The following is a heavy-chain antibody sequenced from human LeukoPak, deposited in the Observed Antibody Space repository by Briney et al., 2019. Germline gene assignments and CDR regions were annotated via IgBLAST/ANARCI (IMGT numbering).Heavy chain of an antibody. CDR2: VHYSGST. J-gene: IGHJ4*02. Sequence: PSETLSLTCTVSGGSISSNSYYWGWIRQPPGKGLEWIGSVHYSGSTYYNPSLKSRVTISVDTSKNQFSLKLSSVTAADTAVYYCARAAVGRYFDWSHFDYWGQGTLVTVSS. CDR1: GGSISSNSYY. CDR3: ARAAVGRYFDWSHFDY. D-gene: IGHD3-9*01. V-gene: IGHV4-39*07.